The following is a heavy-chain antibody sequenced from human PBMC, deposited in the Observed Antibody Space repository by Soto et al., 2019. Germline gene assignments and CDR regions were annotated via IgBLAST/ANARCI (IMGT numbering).Heavy chain of an antibody. J-gene: IGHJ4*02. CDR3: ARLRGYSYGVHFDY. Sequence: EVQLVESGGGLVQPEGSLRLSCAASGFTFSSYWMHWVRQAPGKGLVWVSRINSDGSSTSYADSVKGRFTISRDNAKNTLYLQMNSLRAEDTAVYYCARLRGYSYGVHFDYWGQGTLVTVSS. D-gene: IGHD5-18*01. CDR2: INSDGSST. CDR1: GFTFSSYW. V-gene: IGHV3-74*01.